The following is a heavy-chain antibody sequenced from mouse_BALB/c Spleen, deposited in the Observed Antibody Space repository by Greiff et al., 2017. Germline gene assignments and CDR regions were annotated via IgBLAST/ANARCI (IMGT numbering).Heavy chain of an antibody. Sequence: EVMLVESGGGLVKPGGSLKLSCAASGFAFSSYDMSWVRQTPEKRLEWVAYISSGGGSTYYPDTVKGRFTISRDNAKNTLYLQMSSLKSEDTAMYYCARRGDYGSSFAYWGQGTLVTVAA. CDR2: ISSGGGST. CDR3: ARRGDYGSSFAY. V-gene: IGHV5-12-1*01. CDR1: GFAFSSYD. J-gene: IGHJ3*01. D-gene: IGHD1-1*01.